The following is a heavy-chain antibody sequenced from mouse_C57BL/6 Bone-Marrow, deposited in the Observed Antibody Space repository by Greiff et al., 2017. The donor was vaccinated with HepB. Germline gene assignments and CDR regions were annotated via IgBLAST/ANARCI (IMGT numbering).Heavy chain of an antibody. V-gene: IGHV5-6*02. CDR1: GFTFSSYG. Sequence: EVKLVESGGDLVKPGGSLKLSCAASGFTFSSYGMSWVRQTPDKRLEWVATISSGGSYTYYPDSVKGRFTISRDNAKNTLYLQMSSLKSEDTAMYYCARRGLLWDWFDYWGQGTTLTVSS. CDR2: ISSGGSYT. D-gene: IGHD2-1*01. J-gene: IGHJ2*01. CDR3: ARRGLLWDWFDY.